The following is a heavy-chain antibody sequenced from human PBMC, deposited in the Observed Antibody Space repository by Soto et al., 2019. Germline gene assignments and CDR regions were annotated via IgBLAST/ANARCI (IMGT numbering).Heavy chain of an antibody. Sequence: EVQLVESGGGLVKPGGSLRLSCAASGFPFNAYSMNWVRQAPGKGLEWISSISSSTSYIYYADSAKGRFTISRYNAKNSLYLQMNSLRAEDTAVYYCARDRDSGFDYVYYYGMDVWGQGTTVTVSS. D-gene: IGHD5-12*01. CDR2: ISSSTSYI. V-gene: IGHV3-21*01. CDR1: GFPFNAYS. CDR3: ARDRDSGFDYVYYYGMDV. J-gene: IGHJ6*02.